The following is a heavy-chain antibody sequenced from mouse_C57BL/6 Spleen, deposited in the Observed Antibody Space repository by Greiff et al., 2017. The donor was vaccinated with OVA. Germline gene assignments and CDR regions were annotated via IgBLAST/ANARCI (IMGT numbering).Heavy chain of an antibody. Sequence: VQLQQPGAELVMPGASVKLSCKASGYTFTSYWMHWVKQRPGQGLEWIGEIDPSDSYTNYNQKFKGKSTLTVDKSSSTAYMQLSSLTSEDSAVYYCARWGIYYGTLYAMDYWGQGTSVTVSS. CDR2: IDPSDSYT. CDR3: ARWGIYYGTLYAMDY. D-gene: IGHD2-1*01. V-gene: IGHV1-69*01. J-gene: IGHJ4*01. CDR1: GYTFTSYW.